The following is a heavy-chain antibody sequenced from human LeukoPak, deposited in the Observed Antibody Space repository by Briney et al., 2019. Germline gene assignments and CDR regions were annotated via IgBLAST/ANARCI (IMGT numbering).Heavy chain of an antibody. CDR1: GYSFANSW. CDR2: IYPGDSDT. Sequence: GESLKISCKGFGYSFANSWIGWVRQMPGKGLEWMGMIYPGDSDTRYSPSFQGQVTISADKSITTAYLQWSSLKASDTAVYYCARLGRNFRIATAGSDGCDIWGQETMVTVSS. D-gene: IGHD6-13*01. V-gene: IGHV5-51*01. J-gene: IGHJ3*02. CDR3: ARLGRNFRIATAGSDGCDI.